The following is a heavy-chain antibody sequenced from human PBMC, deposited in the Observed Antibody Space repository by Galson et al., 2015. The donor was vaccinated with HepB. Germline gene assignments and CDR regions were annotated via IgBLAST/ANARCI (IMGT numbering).Heavy chain of an antibody. J-gene: IGHJ4*02. D-gene: IGHD3-16*01. V-gene: IGHV1-8*01. CDR2: MNPNSGNT. CDR3: ARVPMITKHYFDY. Sequence: SVKVSCKASGYTLTSYDINWVRQATGQGLEWMGWMNPNSGNTGYAQKFQGRVTITADKSTSTAYMELSSLRSEDTAVYYCARVPMITKHYFDYWGQGTLVTVSS. CDR1: GYTLTSYD.